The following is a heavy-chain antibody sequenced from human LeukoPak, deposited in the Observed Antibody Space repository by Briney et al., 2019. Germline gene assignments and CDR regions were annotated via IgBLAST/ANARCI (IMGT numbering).Heavy chain of an antibody. V-gene: IGHV4-30-2*01. Sequence: SETLSLTCAVSGGSISSGGYSWSWIRQPPGKGLEWIGYIYHSGSTYYNPSLKSRVTISVDRSKNQFSLKLSSVTAADTAVYYCARVDANVRWRQWYFDLRGRGTLVTVSS. CDR2: IYHSGST. CDR1: GGSISSGGYS. CDR3: ARVDANVRWRQWYFDL. D-gene: IGHD4-17*01. J-gene: IGHJ2*01.